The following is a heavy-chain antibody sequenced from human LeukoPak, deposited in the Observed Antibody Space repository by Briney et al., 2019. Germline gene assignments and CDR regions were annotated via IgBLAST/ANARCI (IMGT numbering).Heavy chain of an antibody. CDR3: ARGGYCTSASCYGDDAFDI. Sequence: PSETLSLACTASGGSISNYYWSWIRQPPGKGLEWIGYIYYSGSTNYNPPLKSRTTISVDRSKNQFSLKLSSVTAADTAMYYCARGGYCTSASCYGDDAFDIWGQGTMVTVSS. CDR2: IYYSGST. J-gene: IGHJ3*02. V-gene: IGHV4-59*01. CDR1: GGSISNYY. D-gene: IGHD2-2*01.